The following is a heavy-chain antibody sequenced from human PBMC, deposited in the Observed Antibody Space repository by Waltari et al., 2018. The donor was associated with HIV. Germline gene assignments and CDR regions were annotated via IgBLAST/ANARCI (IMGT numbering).Heavy chain of an antibody. V-gene: IGHV3-53*01. CDR2: VYPDETT. J-gene: IGHJ5*02. CDR3: ATGVRYYGP. Sequence: EVLLAESGGGLIQPGGSLGLSCTASNSSISAKHVTWIRQAPGGSRGWVAVVYPDETTHYADSVSGRFTISRAKSRTKVFLLMNSLFVDDTATYFCATGVRYYGPWGQGTRVTVSS. D-gene: IGHD3-22*01. CDR1: NSSISAKH.